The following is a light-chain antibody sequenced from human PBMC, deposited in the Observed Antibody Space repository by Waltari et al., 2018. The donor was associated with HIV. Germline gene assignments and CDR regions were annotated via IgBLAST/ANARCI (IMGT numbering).Light chain of an antibody. CDR3: QQRSNWPPWMYT. Sequence: EIVLTQSPATLSLSPGERATLSCRVSQSVSSYLAWYQQKPGQAPRLLIYDASNRATGIPARFSGSGSGTDFTLTISSLEPEDFAVYYCQQRSNWPPWMYTFGQGTKLEIK. V-gene: IGKV3-11*01. J-gene: IGKJ2*01. CDR1: QSVSSY. CDR2: DAS.